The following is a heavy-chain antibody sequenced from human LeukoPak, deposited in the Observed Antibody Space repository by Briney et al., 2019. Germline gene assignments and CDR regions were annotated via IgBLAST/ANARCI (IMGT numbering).Heavy chain of an antibody. V-gene: IGHV1-18*01. D-gene: IGHD3-10*01. CDR3: ARKKDSGTYVWVFDY. CDR2: ISAYNGNT. CDR1: GYTFTSYG. J-gene: IGHJ4*02. Sequence: GASVKVSCKASGYTFTSYGISRVRQAPGQGLEWMGWISAYNGNTDYAQKLQGRVTMTTDTSTSTAYMELRSLRSEDTAVDYCARKKDSGTYVWVFDYWGQGTLVTVSS.